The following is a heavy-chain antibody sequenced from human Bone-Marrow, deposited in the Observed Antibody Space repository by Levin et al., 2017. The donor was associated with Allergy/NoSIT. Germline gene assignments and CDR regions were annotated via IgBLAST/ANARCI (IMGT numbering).Heavy chain of an antibody. Sequence: GASVKVSCKASGYTFTGYYMHWVRQAPGQGLEWMGWINPNSGGTNYAQKFQGRVTMTRDTSISTAYMELSRLRSDDTAVYYCAREIGYEVAGLGEYFQHWGQGTLVTVSS. J-gene: IGHJ1*01. V-gene: IGHV1-2*02. CDR2: INPNSGGT. CDR3: AREIGYEVAGLGEYFQH. CDR1: GYTFTGYY. D-gene: IGHD6-19*01.